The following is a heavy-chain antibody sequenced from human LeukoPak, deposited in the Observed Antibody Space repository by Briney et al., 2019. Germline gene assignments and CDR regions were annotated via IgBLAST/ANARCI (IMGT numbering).Heavy chain of an antibody. CDR3: TRLRDGYDSDY. CDR1: GFTFSSYG. Sequence: GGSLRLSCAASGFTFSSYGMHWVRQAPGKGLEWVAVIWYDGSNKYYADSVKGRFTISRDNSKNTLYLQMNSLRAEDTAVYYCTRLRDGYDSDYWGQGTLVTVSS. D-gene: IGHD5-24*01. CDR2: IWYDGSNK. V-gene: IGHV3-33*08. J-gene: IGHJ4*02.